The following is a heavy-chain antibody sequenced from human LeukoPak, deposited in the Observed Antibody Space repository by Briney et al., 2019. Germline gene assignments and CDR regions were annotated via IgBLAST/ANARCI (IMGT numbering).Heavy chain of an antibody. J-gene: IGHJ3*02. CDR1: GFTFSSYA. V-gene: IGHV3-30*04. CDR3: ARSSYYDYVWGSYRPGAFDI. Sequence: GGSLRLSCAASGFTFSSYAMHWVRQAPGKGLEWVAVISYDGSNKYYADSVKGRFTISRDNSKNTLYLQMNSLRAEDTAVYYCARSSYYDYVWGSYRPGAFDIWGQGTMVTVSS. CDR2: ISYDGSNK. D-gene: IGHD3-16*02.